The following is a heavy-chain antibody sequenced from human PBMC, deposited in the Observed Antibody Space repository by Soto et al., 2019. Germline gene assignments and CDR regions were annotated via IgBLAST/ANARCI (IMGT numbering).Heavy chain of an antibody. J-gene: IGHJ3*02. V-gene: IGHV4-39*01. CDR2: FYYSGST. CDR3: GRLAGYCSGGSCYGTYTFDI. D-gene: IGHD2-15*01. Sequence: SETLSLTCTVSGGSISSSSYSWGWIRQPPGKGLEWLGTFYYSGSTYYNPSLMGRVAISVDTSKNQFSLILTSVTAADTALFYCGRLAGYCSGGSCYGTYTFDIWGQGTMVTVSS. CDR1: GGSISSSSYS.